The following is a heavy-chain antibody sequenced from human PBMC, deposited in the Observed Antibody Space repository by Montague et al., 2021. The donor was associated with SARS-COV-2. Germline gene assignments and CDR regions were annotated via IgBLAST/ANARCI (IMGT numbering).Heavy chain of an antibody. D-gene: IGHD2-15*01. Sequence: SDTLSLTCTVAGGSISSYYWSWIRQPPGKGLEWIGYINYSGGTNXNPSLKSRVTISVDTSKNQFPLNLSSVTAADTAVYYCARNLVVHYWYGMDVWGQGTTVTVSS. V-gene: IGHV4-59*07. CDR2: INYSGGT. CDR1: GGSISSYY. J-gene: IGHJ6*02. CDR3: ARNLVVHYWYGMDV.